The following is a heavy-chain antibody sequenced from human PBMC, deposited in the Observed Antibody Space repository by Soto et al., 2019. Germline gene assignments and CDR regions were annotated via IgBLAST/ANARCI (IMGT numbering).Heavy chain of an antibody. V-gene: IGHV4-31*03. Sequence: NPSETLSLTCNVSGASMSSGGFQWTWIRQHPGEGLECIGYIYSSGSTFYNPSLRGRVAVSIDTSQNQFSLKLTSVTAADTAVYFCARRVGWFKGAFDYWGQGSLVTVSS. D-gene: IGHD3-3*01. CDR3: ARRVGWFKGAFDY. CDR2: IYSSGST. CDR1: GASMSSGGFQ. J-gene: IGHJ4*02.